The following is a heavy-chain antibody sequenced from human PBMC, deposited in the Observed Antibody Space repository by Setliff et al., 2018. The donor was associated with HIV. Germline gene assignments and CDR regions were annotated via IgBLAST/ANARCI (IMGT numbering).Heavy chain of an antibody. CDR1: GGAFSGYY. CDR3: AIRSRLGGSSNYFDS. Sequence: SETLSLTCAVYGGAFSGYYWSWIRQPPGKGLEWIGEINHSGSTNYNPSLKSRVTISVDLSKKQISLKLSPVTAADTAIYYCAIRSRLGGSSNYFDSWGQGALVTVSS. J-gene: IGHJ4*02. V-gene: IGHV4-34*01. CDR2: INHSGST. D-gene: IGHD1-26*01.